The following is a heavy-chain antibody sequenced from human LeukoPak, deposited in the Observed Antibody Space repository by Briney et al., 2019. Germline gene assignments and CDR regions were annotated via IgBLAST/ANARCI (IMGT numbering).Heavy chain of an antibody. D-gene: IGHD5-12*01. CDR1: GDSISSNSAA. V-gene: IGHV6-1*01. CDR2: TYYRSKWYS. Sequence: SQTLSLTCAISGDSISSNSAAWNWIRQSPSRGLERLGRTYYRSKWYSDYALSVKSRITINPDTSKNQFSLQLNSVTPEDAAAYYCAREGYSGYDIAYFDFWGQGTLVTVSS. J-gene: IGHJ4*02. CDR3: AREGYSGYDIAYFDF.